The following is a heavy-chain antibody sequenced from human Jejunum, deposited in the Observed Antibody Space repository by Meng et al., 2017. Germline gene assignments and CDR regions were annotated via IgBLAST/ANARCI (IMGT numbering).Heavy chain of an antibody. Sequence: QVQLQESGPGLVKPSQTLSLTCTVSGGSINTGDYYWSWIRQPPGKGLEWIAYIYYSGSSYSKSSLRSRVIISIDTSKNQFSLILSAVTAADTAVYYCARHPTGGYNYFDYWGQGTLVTAPQ. CDR2: IYYSGSS. D-gene: IGHD2-8*02. CDR1: GGSINTGDYY. J-gene: IGHJ4*02. CDR3: ARHPTGGYNYFDY. V-gene: IGHV4-30-4*01.